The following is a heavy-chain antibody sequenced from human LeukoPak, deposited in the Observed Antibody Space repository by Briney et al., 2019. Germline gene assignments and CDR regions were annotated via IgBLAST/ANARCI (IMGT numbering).Heavy chain of an antibody. D-gene: IGHD1-1*01. CDR2: IYNSGST. Sequence: PSETLSLTCTVSGYSISSGYYWGWIRQPPGKGLEWIGSIYNSGSTYYNPSLKSRVTISVDTSKNQFSLKLSSVTAADTAVYYCAREVTTNAWFDPWGQGTLVTVSS. CDR3: AREVTTNAWFDP. J-gene: IGHJ5*02. CDR1: GYSISSGYY. V-gene: IGHV4-38-2*02.